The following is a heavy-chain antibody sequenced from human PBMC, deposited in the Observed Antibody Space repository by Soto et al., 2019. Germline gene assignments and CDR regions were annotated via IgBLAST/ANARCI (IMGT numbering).Heavy chain of an antibody. CDR3: TTVLYCTRGVPYPTDP. Sequence: GGSPGLFCAAPGYTFSRGWMSWVRQAPGKGLWWVGRIKGKTDGGTTDYAAPVEDGFTISRDDSKKPLYLQMNSLKTEDTAVDYCTTVLYCTRGVPYPTDP. D-gene: IGHD2-8*02. CDR1: GYTFSRGW. V-gene: IGHV3-15*01. J-gene: IGHJ5*02. CDR2: IKGKTDGGTT.